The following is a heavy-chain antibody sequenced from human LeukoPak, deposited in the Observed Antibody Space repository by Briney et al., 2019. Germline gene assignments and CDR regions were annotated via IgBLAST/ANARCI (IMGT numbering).Heavy chain of an antibody. CDR2: ISGSADGT. V-gene: IGHV3-23*01. CDR1: GFTFSNYG. J-gene: IGHJ4*02. Sequence: TGGSLRLSCAASGFTFSNYGMSWVRQAPGKGLEWVSGISGSADGTSYADSVKGRFTISRDNSKNTLFLQMSGLRAEDTAVYYCAKAGPYYFDYWGQGTLVTVSS. CDR3: AKAGPYYFDY.